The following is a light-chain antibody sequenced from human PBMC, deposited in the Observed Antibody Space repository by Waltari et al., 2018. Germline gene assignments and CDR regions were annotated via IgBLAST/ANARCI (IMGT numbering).Light chain of an antibody. J-gene: IGKJ5*01. CDR1: QSIADN. V-gene: IGKV3-15*01. CDR3: QQYNRWPPIT. Sequence: VKTQSPATLSVSPGERATLSCRASQSIADNLAWYQQRRGQAPRLLIYGASTRATGVPARFTGRGSGTDFTLTISSLQSEDSAVYYCQQYNRWPPITFGLGTRLEI. CDR2: GAS.